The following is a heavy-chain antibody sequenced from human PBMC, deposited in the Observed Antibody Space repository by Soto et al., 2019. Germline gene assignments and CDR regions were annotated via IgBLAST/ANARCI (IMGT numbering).Heavy chain of an antibody. J-gene: IGHJ4*02. V-gene: IGHV4-31*03. Sequence: QVQLQESGPGLVKPSQTLSLTCTVSGGSISSGGYYWSWIRQHPGKGLEWIGYIYYSGSTYYNPSLKSRITISVDSSKNQFSLKLSSVTSADTAVYYCARVRGGSYRYLGYWGQGTLVTVSS. D-gene: IGHD3-16*02. CDR1: GGSISSGGYY. CDR2: IYYSGST. CDR3: ARVRGGSYRYLGY.